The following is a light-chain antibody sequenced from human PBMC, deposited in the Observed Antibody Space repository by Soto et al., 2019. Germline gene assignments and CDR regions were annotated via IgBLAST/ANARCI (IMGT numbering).Light chain of an antibody. CDR1: QSISSW. J-gene: IGKJ4*01. CDR3: QQYNSYVT. V-gene: IGKV1-5*03. Sequence: DIQMTQSPSTLSASVGDRVTITCRASQSISSWLAWYQQKPGKAPKLLIYKASSLESGVPSRFYGSGSGKEFTLTISSMKPDDIATYYCQQYNSYVTFGGGTKVEIK. CDR2: KAS.